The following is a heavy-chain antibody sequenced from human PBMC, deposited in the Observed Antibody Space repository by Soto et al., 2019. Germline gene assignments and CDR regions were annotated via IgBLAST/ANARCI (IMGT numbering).Heavy chain of an antibody. CDR3: AKDISRGPTKNYDFWSGPDY. CDR2: ISWDGSNR. V-gene: IGHV3-43D*04. Sequence: PGWSLRLSCAASGFTFDEYAMHWVRQPPGKGLEWVSPISWDGSNRYYADSVQGRFTISRDNSKYSLYLEMNSLRPEDTALYYCAKDISRGPTKNYDFWSGPDYWGQGTLVTVSS. CDR1: GFTFDEYA. J-gene: IGHJ4*02. D-gene: IGHD3-3*01.